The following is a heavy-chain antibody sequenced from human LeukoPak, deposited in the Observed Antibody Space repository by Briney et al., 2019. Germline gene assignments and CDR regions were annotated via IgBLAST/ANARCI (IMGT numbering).Heavy chain of an antibody. V-gene: IGHV3-53*01. CDR1: EFIVSNSL. Sequence: GGSLRLSCAAPEFIVSNSLMTWVRQAPGKGLEWVSVIYSAGGTDYVDSVKGRFTVSRDNSKNTLLLQMNSLRVEDTAVYYCAAEYCSGGTCLDYWGQGTLVTVSS. J-gene: IGHJ4*02. CDR2: IYSAGGT. CDR3: AAEYCSGGTCLDY. D-gene: IGHD2-15*01.